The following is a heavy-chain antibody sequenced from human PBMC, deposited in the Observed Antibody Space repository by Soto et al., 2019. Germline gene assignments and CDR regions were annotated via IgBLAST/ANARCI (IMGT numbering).Heavy chain of an antibody. D-gene: IGHD1-1*01. CDR2: IRSKTFGGTT. V-gene: IGHV3-49*03. J-gene: IGHJ2*01. CDR3: SRQQVVEWYFDL. Sequence: PGGSLRLSCAASGFTFSNAWMSWFRQAPGKGLEWVSFIRSKTFGGTTEDAASVKGRFTVSRDDSESIAYLQMNSLKTEDTAVYYCSRQQVVEWYFDLWGRGTLVTVSS. CDR1: GFTFSNAW.